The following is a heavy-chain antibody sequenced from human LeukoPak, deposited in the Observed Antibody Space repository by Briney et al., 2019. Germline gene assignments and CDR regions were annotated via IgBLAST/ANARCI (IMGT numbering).Heavy chain of an antibody. J-gene: IGHJ1*01. Sequence: SETLSLTCAVYGGSFSGYYWSWIRQPPGKGLEWIGEINHSGSTNYNPSLKSRVTISVDTSKNQFSLKRSAVTAADTAVYYCASTDYYGSGSHPYFQHWGQGTLVTVSS. V-gene: IGHV4-34*01. CDR2: INHSGST. D-gene: IGHD3-10*01. CDR1: GGSFSGYY. CDR3: ASTDYYGSGSHPYFQH.